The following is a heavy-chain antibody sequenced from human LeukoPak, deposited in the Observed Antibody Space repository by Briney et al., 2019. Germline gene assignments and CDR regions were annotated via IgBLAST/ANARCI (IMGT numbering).Heavy chain of an antibody. CDR2: IYSDGRNE. V-gene: IGHV3-33*01. Sequence: GGSLRLSCVASGFTFSRCGMHWVRQAPGKGLEWVAVIYSDGRNEYYADSVGGRFTISRDNSKNTLYLQMNSLRAEDTAVYYCARAEPGLFDYWGLGTLVTVSS. CDR3: ARAEPGLFDY. CDR1: GFTFSRCG. J-gene: IGHJ4*02.